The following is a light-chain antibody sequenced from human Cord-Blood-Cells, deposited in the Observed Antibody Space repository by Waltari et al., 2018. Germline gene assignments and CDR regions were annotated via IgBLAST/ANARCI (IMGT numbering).Light chain of an antibody. Sequence: EIVLTQSPGTLSLSPGEGATPSCRASQSVSSSYLAWYQQKPGPAPRLLIYGASSRATGIPDRFSGSGSGTDFTLTISRLEPEDFAVYYCQQYGSSPYSFGQGTKLEIK. J-gene: IGKJ2*03. CDR3: QQYGSSPYS. V-gene: IGKV3-20*01. CDR1: QSVSSSY. CDR2: GAS.